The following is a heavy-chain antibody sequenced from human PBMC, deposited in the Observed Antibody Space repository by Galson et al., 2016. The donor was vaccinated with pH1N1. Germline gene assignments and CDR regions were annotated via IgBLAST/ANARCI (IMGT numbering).Heavy chain of an antibody. J-gene: IGHJ4*02. D-gene: IGHD6-19*01. V-gene: IGHV3-23*01. CDR2: ISDSGDYT. Sequence: SLRLSCAASGFTFSNYAMSWVRQAPGKGLEWVSGISDSGDYTYYVDSVKGRFTISRDNSKNTLYVQMNSLRAEDTAVYYCAREGPVPGAFDYWGQGTLVTVSS. CDR3: AREGPVPGAFDY. CDR1: GFTFSNYA.